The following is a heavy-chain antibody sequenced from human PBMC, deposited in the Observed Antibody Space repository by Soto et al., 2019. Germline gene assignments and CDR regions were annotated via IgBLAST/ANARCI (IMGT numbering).Heavy chain of an antibody. J-gene: IGHJ6*03. CDR1: GDSVSSNNAA. V-gene: IGHV6-1*01. CDR2: TYYRSRWYN. Sequence: PSQTLSLTRAISGDSVSSNNAAWNWIRQSPSRGLEWLGRTYYRSRWYNDYAVSVKSRITVNPDTSKNQFSLQLASVTPEDTAVYYCAGTTSYYWYYMDVWGKGTTVTVSS. D-gene: IGHD1-7*01. CDR3: AGTTSYYWYYMDV.